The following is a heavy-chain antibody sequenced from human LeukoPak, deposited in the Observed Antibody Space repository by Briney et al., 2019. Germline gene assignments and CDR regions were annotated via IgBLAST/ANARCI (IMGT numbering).Heavy chain of an antibody. CDR1: GYSISSGYY. Sequence: PSETLSLTCTVSGYSISSGYYWGWIRQPPGKGLEWIGYIYYSGTTDYSPSLRSRVTMSLDTSKNQFSLKLSSVTTADTAVYYCARMGAIAGASANPDYWGQGTLVSVSS. CDR3: ARMGAIAGASANPDY. V-gene: IGHV4-38-2*02. CDR2: IYYSGTT. J-gene: IGHJ4*02. D-gene: IGHD4/OR15-4a*01.